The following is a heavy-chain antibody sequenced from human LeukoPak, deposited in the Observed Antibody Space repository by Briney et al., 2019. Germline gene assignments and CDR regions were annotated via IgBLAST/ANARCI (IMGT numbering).Heavy chain of an antibody. CDR1: GFTFSSYG. Sequence: PGRSLRLSCAASGFTFSSYGMHWVRQAPGKGLEWVAVIWYDGSNKYYADSVKGRFTISRDISKNTLYLQMNSLRAEDTAVYYCARERDQGYYGMDVWGQGTTVTVSS. J-gene: IGHJ6*02. CDR3: ARERDQGYYGMDV. CDR2: IWYDGSNK. V-gene: IGHV3-33*01.